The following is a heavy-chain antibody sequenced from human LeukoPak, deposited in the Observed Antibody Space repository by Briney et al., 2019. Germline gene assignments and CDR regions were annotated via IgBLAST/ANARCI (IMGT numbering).Heavy chain of an antibody. CDR3: ARIVATRVQENAFDI. J-gene: IGHJ3*02. D-gene: IGHD5-12*01. CDR2: IYPGDSDT. CDR1: GYSFTSYW. V-gene: IGHV5-51*01. Sequence: GESLKISCKGSGYSFTSYWIGWVRQMPGKGLEWMGIIYPGDSDTRYSPSFQGQVTISADKSISTAYLQWSSLKASDTAMYYCARIVATRVQENAFDIRGQGTMVTVSS.